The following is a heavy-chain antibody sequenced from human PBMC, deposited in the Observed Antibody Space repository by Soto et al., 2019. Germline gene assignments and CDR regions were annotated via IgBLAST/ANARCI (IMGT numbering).Heavy chain of an antibody. Sequence: ASVKVSCKASGGTFSSYTISWVRQAPGQGLEWMGRIIPILGIANYAQKFQGRVTITADKSTSTAYMELSSLRSEDTAVYYCARDGQLVLSLDYWGQGTLVTVSS. J-gene: IGHJ4*02. CDR1: GGTFSSYT. CDR3: ARDGQLVLSLDY. CDR2: IIPILGIA. D-gene: IGHD6-6*01. V-gene: IGHV1-69*04.